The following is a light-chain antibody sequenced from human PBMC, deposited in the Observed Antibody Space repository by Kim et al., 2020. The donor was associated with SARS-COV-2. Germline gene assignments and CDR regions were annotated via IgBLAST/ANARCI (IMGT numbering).Light chain of an antibody. CDR3: ATWDDILTGIV. V-gene: IGLV1-47*01. CDR1: TSNIGSNY. Sequence: GQRVTFSCSGNTSNIGSNYVYWYQQVPGTAPELLIYKNNQRPSGAPDRFSGSKSGTSASLAISKLRAKDEADYYCATWDDILTGIVFGGGTQLTVL. J-gene: IGLJ2*01. CDR2: KNN.